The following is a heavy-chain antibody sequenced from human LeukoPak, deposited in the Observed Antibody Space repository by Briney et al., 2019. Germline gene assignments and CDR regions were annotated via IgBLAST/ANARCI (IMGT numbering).Heavy chain of an antibody. D-gene: IGHD6-13*01. CDR3: ELYSSSWYYFDY. V-gene: IGHV1-2*04. J-gene: IGHJ4*02. CDR2: INPNRGGT. CDR1: GYTFTGYY. Sequence: ASVKVSCKASGYTFTGYYMHWVRQAPGQGLEWVGWINPNRGGTNYAQKFQGWVTMTRDTSISTAYMELSRLRSDDTAVYYCELYSSSWYYFDYWGQGTLVTVSS.